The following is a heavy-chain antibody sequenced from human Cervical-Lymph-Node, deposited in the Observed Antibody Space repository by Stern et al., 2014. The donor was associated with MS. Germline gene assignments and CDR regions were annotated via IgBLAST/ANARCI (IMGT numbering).Heavy chain of an antibody. CDR3: ASAYSSSHYYFDY. D-gene: IGHD6-13*01. V-gene: IGHV3-33*01. J-gene: IGHJ4*02. Sequence: QVKLVQSGGGVVQPGRSLRLSCAASGFSFSRYAMHWVRQAPGKGLEWVAIIWDDGINPNYADSVTGRFTISRDNFKNTLYLQMNSLRAEDTAVYYCASAYSSSHYYFDYWGQGTLVTVSS. CDR2: IWDDGINP. CDR1: GFSFSRYA.